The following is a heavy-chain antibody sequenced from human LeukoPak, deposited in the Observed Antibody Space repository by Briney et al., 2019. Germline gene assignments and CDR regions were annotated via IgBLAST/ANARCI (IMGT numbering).Heavy chain of an antibody. CDR3: AREEISATATDY. V-gene: IGHV4-59*12. CDR1: GGSISSYY. D-gene: IGHD2-21*02. J-gene: IGHJ4*02. CDR2: VYHSGST. Sequence: PSETLSLTCTVSGGSISSYYWSWIRQPPGKGLEWIGYVYHSGSTSYNPSLKSRVTMSVDRSKNQFSLRLSSVIAADTAVYYCAREEISATATDYWGQGTLVTVSS.